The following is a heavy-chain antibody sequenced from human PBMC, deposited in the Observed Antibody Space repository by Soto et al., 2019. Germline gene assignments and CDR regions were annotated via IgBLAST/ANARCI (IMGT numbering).Heavy chain of an antibody. D-gene: IGHD3-22*01. CDR2: IYYSGST. Sequence: KSSETLSLTCTVSGGSISSGDYYWSWIRQPPGKGLEWIGYIYYSGSTYYNPSLKSRVTISVDTSKNQFSLKLSSVTAADTAVYYCARAKTERYYDSSGYSRTAWFDPWGQGTLVTVSS. V-gene: IGHV4-30-4*01. CDR3: ARAKTERYYDSSGYSRTAWFDP. J-gene: IGHJ5*02. CDR1: GGSISSGDYY.